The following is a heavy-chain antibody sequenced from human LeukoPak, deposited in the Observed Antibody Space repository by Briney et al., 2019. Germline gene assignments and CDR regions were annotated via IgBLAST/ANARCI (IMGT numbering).Heavy chain of an antibody. CDR2: IIPIFGTA. CDR1: GGTFSSYA. J-gene: IGHJ5*02. D-gene: IGHD2-2*01. CDR3: ARYCSSTSCQDP. V-gene: IGHV1-69*13. Sequence: ASVKVSCKASGGTFSSYAISWVRQAPGQGLEWMGGIIPIFGTANYAQKFQGRVTITADESTSTAYMELRRLRSEDTAVKYCARYCSSTSCQDPGDQGTLVSVSS.